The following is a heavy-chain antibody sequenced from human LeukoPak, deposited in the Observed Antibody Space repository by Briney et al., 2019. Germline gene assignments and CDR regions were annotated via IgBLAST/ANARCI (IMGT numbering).Heavy chain of an antibody. Sequence: GGSLRLSCAASGFTFIRYSMHWVRQAPGEGLEWVAVVSEDGTNNYYAESVKGRFTVSRDNSKNMMFLQMNSLRREDTAVYYCARGVEPLAANTLAYWGQGTLVTVSS. D-gene: IGHD1-14*01. CDR2: VSEDGTNN. V-gene: IGHV3-30*04. CDR3: ARGVEPLAANTLAY. CDR1: GFTFIRYS. J-gene: IGHJ4*02.